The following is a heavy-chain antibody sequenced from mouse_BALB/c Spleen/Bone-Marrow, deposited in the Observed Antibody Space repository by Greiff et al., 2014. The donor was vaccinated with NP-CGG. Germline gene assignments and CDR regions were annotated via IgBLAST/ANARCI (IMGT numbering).Heavy chain of an antibody. CDR1: GFYIKDTY. J-gene: IGHJ3*01. D-gene: IGHD2-4*01. CDR3: ARGDYGGFAY. CDR2: IDPANGNT. V-gene: IGHV14-3*02. Sequence: VQLKESGAELVKPGASVKLSCTASGFYIKDTYMHWVKQRPEQGLEWIGRIDPANGNTKYDPKFQGKATITADTSSNTAYLQLSSLTSEDTAVYYCARGDYGGFAYWGQGTLVTVSA.